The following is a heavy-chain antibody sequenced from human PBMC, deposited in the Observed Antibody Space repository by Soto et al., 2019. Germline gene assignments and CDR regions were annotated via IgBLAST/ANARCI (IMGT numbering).Heavy chain of an antibody. Sequence: GXSVKVSYKASGYTFTSYGISLVRQAPGQGLEWMGWISAYNGNTNYAQKLQGRVTMTTDTSTSTAYMELRSLRSDDTAVYYCARENSLGIAVAGTGLWGQGTLVTVSS. CDR1: GYTFTSYG. V-gene: IGHV1-18*01. D-gene: IGHD6-19*01. CDR3: ARENSLGIAVAGTGL. CDR2: ISAYNGNT. J-gene: IGHJ4*02.